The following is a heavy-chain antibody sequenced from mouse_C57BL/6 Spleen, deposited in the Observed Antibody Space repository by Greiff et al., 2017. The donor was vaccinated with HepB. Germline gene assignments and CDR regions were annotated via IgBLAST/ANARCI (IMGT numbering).Heavy chain of an antibody. V-gene: IGHV1-69*01. CDR2: IDPSDSYT. D-gene: IGHD5-2*01. Sequence: QVQLKQSGAELVMPGASVKLSCKASGYTFTSYWMHWVKQRPGQGLEWIGEIDPSDSYTNYNQKFKGKSTLTVDKSSSTAYMQLSSLTSEDSAVYYCARWNKGSYFDYWGQGTTLTVSS. J-gene: IGHJ2*01. CDR1: GYTFTSYW. CDR3: ARWNKGSYFDY.